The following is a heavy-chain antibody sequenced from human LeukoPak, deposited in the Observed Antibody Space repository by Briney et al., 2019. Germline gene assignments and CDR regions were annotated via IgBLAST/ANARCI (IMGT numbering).Heavy chain of an antibody. CDR2: IYHSGST. CDR3: ASYCGSFHDI. Sequence: TLPLTCSVYGGPLCSGSYYWSWIRQPAGKGLEWIGRIYHSGSTNNNPSISTRVTISIDTSKNQISLKLSAVAAADTAGYYCASYCGSFHDIWGQGTMVTVSS. CDR1: GGPLCSGSYY. J-gene: IGHJ3*02. D-gene: IGHD1-26*01. V-gene: IGHV4-61*02.